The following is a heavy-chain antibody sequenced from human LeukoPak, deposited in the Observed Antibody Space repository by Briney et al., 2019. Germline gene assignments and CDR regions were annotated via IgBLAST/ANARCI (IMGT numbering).Heavy chain of an antibody. CDR2: IIPIFGTA. V-gene: IGHV1-69*05. D-gene: IGHD6-13*01. CDR1: GGTFSSYA. J-gene: IGHJ6*03. CDR3: ARVSAAAGRRDYYYYMDV. Sequence: ASVKVSYKASGGTFSSYAISWVRQAPGQGLEWMGGIIPIFGTANYAQKFQGRVTITTDESTSTAYMELSSLRSEDTAVYYCARVSAAAGRRDYYYYMDVWGKGTTVTVSS.